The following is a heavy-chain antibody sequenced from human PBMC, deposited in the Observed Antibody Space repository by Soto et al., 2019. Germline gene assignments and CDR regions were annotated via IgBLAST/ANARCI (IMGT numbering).Heavy chain of an antibody. J-gene: IGHJ6*02. V-gene: IGHV5-51*01. CDR2: IYPGDSDT. CDR3: ARRSIPYGMDV. Sequence: LGESLKISSKGSGCRSTSYWIGWVRQMPGKGLEWMGIIYPGDSDTRYSPSFQGQVTISADKSISTAYLQWSSLKASDTAMYYCARRSIPYGMDVWGQGTTVTVSS. CDR1: GCRSTSYW.